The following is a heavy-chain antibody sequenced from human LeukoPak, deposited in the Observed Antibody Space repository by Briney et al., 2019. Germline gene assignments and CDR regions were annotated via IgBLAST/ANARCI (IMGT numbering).Heavy chain of an antibody. CDR2: IYHSGST. CDR1: GYSISSGYY. D-gene: IGHD3-3*01. J-gene: IGHJ5*02. V-gene: IGHV4-38-2*01. CDR3: ARHRVGSGDTYYDFWSGYSGFDP. Sequence: SETLSLTCAVSGYSISSGYYWGWIRQPPGKGLEWIGSIYHSGSTYYNPSLKSRVTISVDTSKNQFSLNLSSLTAADTAVYYCARHRVGSGDTYYDFWSGYSGFDPWGQGTLVTVSS.